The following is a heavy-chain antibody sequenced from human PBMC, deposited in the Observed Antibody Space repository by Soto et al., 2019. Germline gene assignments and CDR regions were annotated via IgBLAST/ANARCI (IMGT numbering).Heavy chain of an antibody. CDR3: ARKRYDFWSGSKGEFDY. CDR2: IIPIFGTA. CDR1: GGTFSSYA. D-gene: IGHD3-3*01. J-gene: IGHJ4*02. Sequence: ASVKVSCKASGGTFSSYAISWVRQAPGQGLEWMGGIIPIFGTANYAQKFQGRVTITADESTSTAYMELSSLRSEDTAVYYCARKRYDFWSGSKGEFDYWGQGTLVTVSS. V-gene: IGHV1-69*13.